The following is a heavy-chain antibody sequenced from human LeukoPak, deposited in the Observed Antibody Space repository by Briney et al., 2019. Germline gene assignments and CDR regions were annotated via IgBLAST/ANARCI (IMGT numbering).Heavy chain of an antibody. Sequence: SETLSLTCAVYGGSFSGYYWSWIRQPPGKGLEWIGEINHSGSTNYNPSLKSRVTISVDTSENQFSLKLSSVTAADTAVYYCARGGHGSSGKGEHDAFDIWGQGTMVTVSS. CDR2: INHSGST. J-gene: IGHJ3*02. CDR1: GGSFSGYY. D-gene: IGHD1-26*01. V-gene: IGHV4-34*01. CDR3: ARGGHGSSGKGEHDAFDI.